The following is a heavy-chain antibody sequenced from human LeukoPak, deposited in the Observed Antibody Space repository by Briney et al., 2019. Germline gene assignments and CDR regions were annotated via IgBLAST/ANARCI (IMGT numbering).Heavy chain of an antibody. D-gene: IGHD2-2*02. CDR3: ARANPVLYVNI. V-gene: IGHV3-23*01. J-gene: IGHJ3*02. CDR2: ISGSGSST. CDR1: GFTFSSYA. Sequence: GGSLRLSCAASGFTFSSYAMSWVRQAPGKGLEWVSAISGSGSSTYYADSVKGRFTISRDNAKNTLYLQMNSLRAEDTAVYYCARANPVLYVNIWGQGTMVTVSS.